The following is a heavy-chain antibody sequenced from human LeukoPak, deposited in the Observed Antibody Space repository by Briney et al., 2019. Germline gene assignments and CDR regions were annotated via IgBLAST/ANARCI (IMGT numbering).Heavy chain of an antibody. D-gene: IGHD1-1*01. J-gene: IGHJ4*02. CDR2: ISSAASTR. Sequence: GGSLRLSCAASGFTFSSYEINWVRQAPGKGLDWVSYISSAASTRHYADSVTGRFTISRDNAQKSRYLQMNSLRAENTAVYYCARETNLGYFDYWGQGTLVTVSS. CDR1: GFTFSSYE. CDR3: ARETNLGYFDY. V-gene: IGHV3-48*03.